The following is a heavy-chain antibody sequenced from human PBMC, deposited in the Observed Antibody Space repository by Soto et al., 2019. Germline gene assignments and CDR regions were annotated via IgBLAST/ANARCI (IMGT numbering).Heavy chain of an antibody. CDR3: AKDGIVGATRAYYFDY. D-gene: IGHD1-26*01. CDR1: GFTFSSYA. CDR2: ISGSGGST. V-gene: IGHV3-23*01. J-gene: IGHJ4*02. Sequence: GESLKISCAASGFTFSSYAMSWVRQAPGKGLEWVSAISGSGGSTYYADSVKGRFTISRDNSKNTLYLQMNSLRAEDTAVYYCAKDGIVGATRAYYFDYWGQGTLVTVSS.